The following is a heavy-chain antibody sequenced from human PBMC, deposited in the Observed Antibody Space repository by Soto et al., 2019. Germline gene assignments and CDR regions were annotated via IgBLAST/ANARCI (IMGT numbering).Heavy chain of an antibody. CDR1: GFTFSSYA. CDR2: ISGSGGST. J-gene: IGHJ6*02. Sequence: QPGGSLRLSCAASGFTFSSYAMSWVRQAPGKGLEWVSAISGSGGSTYYADSVKGRFTISRDNSKNTLYLQMNSLRAEDTAVYYCAKDLLPEGDRYGGKRRNGMDVWGQGTTVTVSS. V-gene: IGHV3-23*01. CDR3: AKDLLPEGDRYGGKRRNGMDV. D-gene: IGHD4-17*01.